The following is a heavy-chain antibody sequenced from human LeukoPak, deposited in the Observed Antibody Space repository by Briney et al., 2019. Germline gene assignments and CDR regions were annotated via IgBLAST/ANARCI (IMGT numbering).Heavy chain of an antibody. D-gene: IGHD3-22*01. CDR1: GYSFTSYW. CDR3: ARHPFRYDSLDY. CDR2: IYPGDSDT. J-gene: IGHJ4*02. V-gene: IGHV5-51*01. Sequence: GESLKISWKGSGYSFTSYWIGLVRQTPGKGLEWMGIIYPGDSDTRYSPSFQGQVTISADKSISTAYLQWSSLKASDTAMYYCARHPFRYDSLDYWGQGTLVTVSS.